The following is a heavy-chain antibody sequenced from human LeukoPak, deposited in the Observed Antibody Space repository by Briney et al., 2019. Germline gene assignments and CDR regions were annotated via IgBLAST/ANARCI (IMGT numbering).Heavy chain of an antibody. Sequence: SVKVSCKASGGTFSSYAISWVRRAPGQGLEWMGGIIPIFGTANYAQKFQGRVTITADESTSTAYMELSSLRSEDTAVYYCARGATVVTYYFDYWGQGTLVTVSS. J-gene: IGHJ4*02. CDR1: GGTFSSYA. CDR3: ARGATVVTYYFDY. V-gene: IGHV1-69*13. D-gene: IGHD4-23*01. CDR2: IIPIFGTA.